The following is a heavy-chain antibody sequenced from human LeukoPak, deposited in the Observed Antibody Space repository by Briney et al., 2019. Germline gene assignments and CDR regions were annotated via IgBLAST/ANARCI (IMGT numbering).Heavy chain of an antibody. CDR1: GFTFSNYA. Sequence: GGSLRLSCAASGFTFSNYALSWVRQAPGKGLEWVSDISGSGGSTYYADSVKGRFTISRDNAKDTLYLQMNSLRAEDTAVYYCARVSYYYGSGSYRPTAVYYFDYWGQGTLVTVSS. J-gene: IGHJ4*02. CDR3: ARVSYYYGSGSYRPTAVYYFDY. D-gene: IGHD3-10*01. CDR2: ISGSGGST. V-gene: IGHV3-23*01.